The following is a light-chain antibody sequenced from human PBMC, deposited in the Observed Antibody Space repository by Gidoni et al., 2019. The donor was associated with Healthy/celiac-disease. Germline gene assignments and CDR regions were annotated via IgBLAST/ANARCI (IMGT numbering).Light chain of an antibody. V-gene: IGKV3-15*01. Sequence: EIVITQSPATLSVSPGERATLSCRASQSVSSNLAWYQQKPGQAPRLLIYGASTRATGIPARFSGSGSGTEFTLTISSLQSEDFAVYYCQQYNNWPRTFXQXTKLEIK. CDR2: GAS. CDR1: QSVSSN. CDR3: QQYNNWPRT. J-gene: IGKJ2*01.